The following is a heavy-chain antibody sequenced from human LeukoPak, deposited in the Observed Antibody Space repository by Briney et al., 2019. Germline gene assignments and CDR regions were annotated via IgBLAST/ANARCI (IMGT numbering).Heavy chain of an antibody. D-gene: IGHD1-14*01. Sequence: GGSLRLSCAASGFTVSSNYMSWVRQAPGKGLEWVSVIYSGGSTYADSVKGRFTISRDNSKNTLYLQMNSLRAEDTAVYYCARGGLPKPFDYWGQGTLVTVSS. CDR1: GFTVSSNY. J-gene: IGHJ4*02. CDR3: ARGGLPKPFDY. V-gene: IGHV3-66*01. CDR2: IYSGGST.